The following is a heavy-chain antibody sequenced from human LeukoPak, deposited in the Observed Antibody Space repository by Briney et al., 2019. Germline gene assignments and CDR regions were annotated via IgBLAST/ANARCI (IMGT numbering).Heavy chain of an antibody. J-gene: IGHJ6*02. Sequence: GRSLRLSCAASGFTFSSYGMHWVRQAPGKGLEWVAVIWYDGSNKYYAVSVKGRFTISRDNSKNTLYLQMNSLRAEDTAVYYCARGYYDFWSGYPRDYYYYYGMDVWGQGTTVTVSS. V-gene: IGHV3-33*01. D-gene: IGHD3-3*01. CDR3: ARGYYDFWSGYPRDYYYYYGMDV. CDR1: GFTFSSYG. CDR2: IWYDGSNK.